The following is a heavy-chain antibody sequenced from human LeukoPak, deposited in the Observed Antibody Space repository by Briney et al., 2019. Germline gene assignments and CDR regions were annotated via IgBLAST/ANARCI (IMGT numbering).Heavy chain of an antibody. V-gene: IGHV1-46*01. J-gene: IGHJ3*02. CDR2: INPSGGST. Sequence: GASVKVSCKASGYTFTSYYKHWVRQAPGQGLEWMGIINPSGGSTSYAQKFQGRVTMTRDMSTSTVYMELSSLRSEDTAVYYCARAYSIAYSSERLDAFDIWGQGTMVTVSS. D-gene: IGHD6-19*01. CDR1: GYTFTSYY. CDR3: ARAYSIAYSSERLDAFDI.